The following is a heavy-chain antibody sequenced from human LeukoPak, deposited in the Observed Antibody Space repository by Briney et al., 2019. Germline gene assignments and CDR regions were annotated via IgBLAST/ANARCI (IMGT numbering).Heavy chain of an antibody. CDR2: INPNSGGT. CDR1: GYTFTGYY. J-gene: IGHJ3*02. CDR3: ARDRSVWYYYDSSGSNTENAFDI. V-gene: IGHV1-2*02. D-gene: IGHD3-22*01. Sequence: GASVKVSCKASGYTFTGYYMHWVRQAPGQGLGWMGWINPNSGGTNYAQKFQGRVTMTRDTSISTAYMELSRLRSDDTAVYYCARDRSVWYYYDSSGSNTENAFDIWGQGTMVTVSS.